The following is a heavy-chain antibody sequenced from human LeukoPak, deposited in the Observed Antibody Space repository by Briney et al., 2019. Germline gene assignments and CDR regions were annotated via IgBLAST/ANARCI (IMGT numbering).Heavy chain of an antibody. D-gene: IGHD3-22*01. Sequence: SVKVSCKASGGTFSSYTISWVRQAPGHPIEWMGRIIPILGIANYAQKFQGRVTITADKSTSTAYMELSSLRSEDTAVYYCARDSASYYYDSSGYSFDYWGQGTLVTVSS. V-gene: IGHV1-69*04. CDR2: IIPILGIA. CDR3: ARDSASYYYDSSGYSFDY. CDR1: GGTFSSYT. J-gene: IGHJ4*02.